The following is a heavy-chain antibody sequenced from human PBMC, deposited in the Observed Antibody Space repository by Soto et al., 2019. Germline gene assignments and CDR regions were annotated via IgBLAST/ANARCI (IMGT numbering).Heavy chain of an antibody. J-gene: IGHJ4*02. CDR3: VTIPPLNYFVY. V-gene: IGHV1-46*01. CDR2: INPSGGST. Sequence: ASVKVSCKASGYTFTSYYMHWVRQAPGQGLEWMGIINPSGGSTSYAQKFQGRVTMTRDTSTSTVYMELSSLRSEDTAVYYCVTIPPLNYFVYCGPGTLVTVSS. CDR1: GYTFTSYY.